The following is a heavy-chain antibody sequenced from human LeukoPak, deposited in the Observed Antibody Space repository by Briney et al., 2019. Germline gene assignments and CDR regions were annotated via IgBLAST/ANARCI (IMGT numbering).Heavy chain of an antibody. Sequence: PGGSLRLSCAASGFTFSSYWMSWVRQAPGKGLEWVANIKQDGSEKYYVDSVKGRFTISRDNAKNSLYLQMNSLRAEDTAVYYCARSSSGWYPAQSYWGQGTLVTVSS. CDR2: IKQDGSEK. D-gene: IGHD6-19*01. CDR3: ARSSSGWYPAQSY. J-gene: IGHJ4*02. CDR1: GFTFSSYW. V-gene: IGHV3-7*01.